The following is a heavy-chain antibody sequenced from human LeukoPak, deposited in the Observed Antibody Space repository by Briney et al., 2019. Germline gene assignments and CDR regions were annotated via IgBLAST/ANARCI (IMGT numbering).Heavy chain of an antibody. D-gene: IGHD6-19*01. J-gene: IGHJ5*02. CDR3: EEDGYTRGWYPNGGLNWFDP. V-gene: IGHV3-23*01. Sequence: PGGSLRLSCGATGFTFSSYAMSWVRQAPGKGLEWVSGISAGGGSTYYADSVKGRFTISRDNSKNTLFLQMKSLRAEDTAVYYCEEDGYTRGWYPNGGLNWFDPWGQGTLATVSS. CDR1: GFTFSSYA. CDR2: ISAGGGST.